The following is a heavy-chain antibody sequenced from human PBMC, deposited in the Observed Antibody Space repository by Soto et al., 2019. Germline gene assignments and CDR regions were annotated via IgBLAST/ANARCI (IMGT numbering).Heavy chain of an antibody. J-gene: IGHJ6*02. V-gene: IGHV3-23*01. CDR1: GFTFSSYA. Sequence: GGSLRLSCAASGFTFSSYAMSWVRQAPGKGLEWVSAISGSGGSTYYADSVKGRFTISRDNSKNTLYLQMNSLRAEDTAVYYCAKVGSSGWYEYYYYGMDVWGQGTTVTVSS. CDR3: AKVGSSGWYEYYYYGMDV. D-gene: IGHD6-19*01. CDR2: ISGSGGST.